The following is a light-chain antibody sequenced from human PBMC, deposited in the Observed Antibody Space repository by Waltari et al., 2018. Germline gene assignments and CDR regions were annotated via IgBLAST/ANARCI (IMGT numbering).Light chain of an antibody. CDR2: GNT. J-gene: IGLJ2*01. CDR3: QSYDNSLTVL. Sequence: QSVLTQPPSVSGAPGQRVTISCTGSSSNIGAGYDVHWYQQLPGRAPKLLIYGNTNRPSGVPDRFSGSKSGTSASLAITGLQAEDEADYYCQSYDNSLTVLLGGGTKLTVL. V-gene: IGLV1-40*01. CDR1: SSNIGAGYD.